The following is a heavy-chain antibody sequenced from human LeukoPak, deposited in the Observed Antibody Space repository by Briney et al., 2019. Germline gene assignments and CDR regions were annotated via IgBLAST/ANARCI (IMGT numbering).Heavy chain of an antibody. CDR2: IYPGDSDT. D-gene: IGHD2-15*01. J-gene: IGHJ4*02. V-gene: IGHV5-51*01. CDR1: GYRFTSDW. CDR3: ARLSGRVVCSAGSCYIDS. Sequence: GESLKISCKGSGYRFTSDWIGWVRQVPGKGLEWMGIIYPGDSDTRYSPSFQGQVTISAGKSVNTAYLQWSSLKASDTAMYYCARLSGRVVCSAGSCYIDSWGQGTLVTVSS.